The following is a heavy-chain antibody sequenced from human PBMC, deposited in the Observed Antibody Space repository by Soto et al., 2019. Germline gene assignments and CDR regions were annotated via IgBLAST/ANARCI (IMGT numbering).Heavy chain of an antibody. V-gene: IGHV4-34*01. D-gene: IGHD6-19*01. CDR2: INHSGST. CDR3: ARDIPSIAVAGYNWFEP. J-gene: IGHJ5*02. Sequence: PSETLSLTCAVYGGSFSGYYWSWIRQPPGKGLEWIGEINHSGSTNYNPSLKSRVTISVDTSKNQFSLKLSSVTAADTAVYYCARDIPSIAVAGYNWFEPWGQGTLVTVSS. CDR1: GGSFSGYY.